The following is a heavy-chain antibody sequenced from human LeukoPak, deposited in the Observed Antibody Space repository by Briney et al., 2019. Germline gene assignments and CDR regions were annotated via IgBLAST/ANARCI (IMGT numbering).Heavy chain of an antibody. V-gene: IGHV3-43*02. CDR3: ARDQDAAARYYYYYYYMDV. CDR2: ISRYGDVA. J-gene: IGHJ6*03. CDR1: GFTFENYA. Sequence: PGGSLRLSCVASGFTFENYAMHWVRQTPEKGLEWVSLISRYGDVASYADSVKGRFTISRDNRRNSLVLQLDSLRTEDSALYYCARDQDAAARYYYYYYYMDVWGKGTTVTVSS. D-gene: IGHD6-6*01.